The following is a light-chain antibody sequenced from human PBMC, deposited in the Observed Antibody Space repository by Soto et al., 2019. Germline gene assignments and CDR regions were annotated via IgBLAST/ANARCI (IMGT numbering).Light chain of an antibody. CDR2: AAS. CDR1: QGISSY. CDR3: QQLNSYPIT. J-gene: IGKJ5*01. Sequence: DIQLTQSPSFLSASVGDRVTITCRASQGISSYLAWYQQKPGKAPKLLIYAASTLQSGVPSRFSGSGSGTEFTLTIISLQPEDFATYYCQQLNSYPITFGQVTRLEIK. V-gene: IGKV1-9*01.